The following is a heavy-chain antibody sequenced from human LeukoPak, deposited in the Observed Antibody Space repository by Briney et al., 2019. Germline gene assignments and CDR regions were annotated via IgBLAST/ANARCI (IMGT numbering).Heavy chain of an antibody. CDR1: GGSISSGSYD. CDR3: ARGLWFGDENPPYFDY. CDR2: IYTSEST. Sequence: SETLSLTCTVSGGSISSGSYDWYWIRQPAGKGLEWIGRIYTSESTNYNPSLKSRVTISVDTSRNQFSLKLSSVTAADTAVYYCARGLWFGDENPPYFDYWGQGILVTVSS. V-gene: IGHV4-61*02. D-gene: IGHD3-10*01. J-gene: IGHJ4*02.